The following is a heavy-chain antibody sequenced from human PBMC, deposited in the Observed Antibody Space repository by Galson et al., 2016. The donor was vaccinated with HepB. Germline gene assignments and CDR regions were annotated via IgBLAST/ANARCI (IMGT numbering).Heavy chain of an antibody. V-gene: IGHV3-53*01. CDR3: ARDYTFGHRGFDF. J-gene: IGHJ4*02. CDR1: GFSVTTHY. CDR2: ISVGDNT. Sequence: SLRLSCAASGFSVTTHYMSWIRQASGKGLEWVSVISVGDNTNYADSVKGRFTVSRDTSKNTVFLQMNNLRVEDTAVYYCARDYTFGHRGFDFWGQGVLVTVSS. D-gene: IGHD3-10*01.